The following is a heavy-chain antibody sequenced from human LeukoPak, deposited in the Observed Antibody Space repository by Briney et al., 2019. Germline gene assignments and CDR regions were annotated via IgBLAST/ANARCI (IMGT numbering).Heavy chain of an antibody. CDR2: LYPGDSAS. J-gene: IGHJ3*02. CDR3: ARQYHYDSSGYPYAFEI. D-gene: IGHD3-22*01. Sequence: GESLKISCKGSGYSFTNYWIGWVRQMPGKGLEWMWMLYPGDSASRFSPSFQGRVTMSVDRSINTAYLQWSSLRASDTAMYYCARQYHYDSSGYPYAFEIWGPGTLVTVSS. CDR1: GYSFTNYW. V-gene: IGHV5-51*01.